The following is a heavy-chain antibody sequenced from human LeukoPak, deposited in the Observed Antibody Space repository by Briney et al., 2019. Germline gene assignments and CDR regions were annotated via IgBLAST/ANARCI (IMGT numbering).Heavy chain of an antibody. Sequence: SGTLSLTCAVSGVSISNSNWWSWVRQPPGKGLEWIGEIYHSGSTNYNPSLKSRVTISVDKSKNQFSLKLSSVTAADTAVYYCARSVSGCTNGVCYWRYFDYWGQGTLVTVSS. J-gene: IGHJ4*02. CDR1: GVSISNSNW. D-gene: IGHD2-8*01. CDR3: ARSVSGCTNGVCYWRYFDY. V-gene: IGHV4-4*02. CDR2: IYHSGST.